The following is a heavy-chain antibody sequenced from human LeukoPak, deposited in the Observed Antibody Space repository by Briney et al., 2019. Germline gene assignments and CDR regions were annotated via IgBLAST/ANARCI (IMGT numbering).Heavy chain of an antibody. V-gene: IGHV1-18*01. CDR1: GYTFTSYG. CDR3: ARDKEYDFWSGYSTDAFDI. J-gene: IGHJ3*02. CDR2: ISAYNGNT. D-gene: IGHD3-3*01. Sequence: PWASVKVSCKASGYTFTSYGISWVRQAPGQGLEWMGWISAYNGNTNYAQKLQGRVTMTTDTSTSTAYMELRSLRSDDTAVYYCARDKEYDFWSGYSTDAFDIWGQGTMVTVSS.